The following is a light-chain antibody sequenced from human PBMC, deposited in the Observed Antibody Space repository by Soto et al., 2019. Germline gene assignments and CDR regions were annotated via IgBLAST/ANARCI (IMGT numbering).Light chain of an antibody. CDR1: SSDVGGYDY. J-gene: IGLJ2*01. V-gene: IGLV2-14*03. CDR2: DVT. Sequence: QSALSQPASVSGSPGQSITISCTGTSSDVGGYDYVSWYQRPPGKAPRLMIYDVTNRPSGVSDRFSGSKSGNTASLTISGLQTEDEADYYCSSHTSSSAVVFGGGTKVTVL. CDR3: SSHTSSSAVV.